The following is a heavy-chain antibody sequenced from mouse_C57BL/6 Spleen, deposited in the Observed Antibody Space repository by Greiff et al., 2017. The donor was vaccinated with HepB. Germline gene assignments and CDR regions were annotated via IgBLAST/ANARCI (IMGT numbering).Heavy chain of an antibody. CDR1: GFNIKDYY. V-gene: IGHV14-1*01. CDR3: TTGPVGDY. D-gene: IGHD1-1*01. CDR2: IDPEDGDT. Sequence: VQLKESGAELVRPGASVKLSCTASGFNIKDYYMHWVKQRPEQGLEWIGRIDPEDGDTEYAPKFQGKATMTADTSYNTAYLQLSSLTSEDTAVYYCTTGPVGDYWGQGTSVTVAS. J-gene: IGHJ4*01.